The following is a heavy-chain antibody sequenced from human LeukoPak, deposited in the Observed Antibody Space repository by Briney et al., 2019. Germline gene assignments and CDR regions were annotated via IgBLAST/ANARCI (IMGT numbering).Heavy chain of an antibody. CDR2: ISGSRGST. Sequence: PGGSLRLSCAASGFTFSSYAMSWVRQAPGKGLEWVSAISGSRGSTYYADSVKGRFTISRDSSKNTLYLQMNSLRPEDTAVYYCARARPSMWIDYWGKGTLVTVSS. CDR3: ARARPSMWIDY. V-gene: IGHV3-23*01. CDR1: GFTFSSYA. D-gene: IGHD5-12*01. J-gene: IGHJ4*02.